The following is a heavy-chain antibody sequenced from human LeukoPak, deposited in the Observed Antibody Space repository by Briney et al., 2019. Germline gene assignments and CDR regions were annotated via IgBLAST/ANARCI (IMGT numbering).Heavy chain of an antibody. CDR1: GYSFTSYW. CDR2: IYPGDSDT. D-gene: IGHD3-10*01. V-gene: IGHV5-51*01. CDR3: ATNTMFRGIHAFDI. J-gene: IGHJ3*02. Sequence: GESLKISCKGSGYSFTSYWIGWVRQIPGKGLEWMGIIYPGDSDTRYGPSFQGQVTISADKSISTAYLQWSSLKASDSAMYYCATNTMFRGIHAFDIWGQGTMVTVSS.